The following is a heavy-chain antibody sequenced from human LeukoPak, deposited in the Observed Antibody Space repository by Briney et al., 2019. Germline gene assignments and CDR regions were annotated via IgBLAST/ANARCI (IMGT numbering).Heavy chain of an antibody. Sequence: GGSLRLSCAASGFTFSSYAMSWVRQAPGKGLEWVSAISGSGGSTYYADSVKGRFTISRDNSKNTVFLQMNSLRAEDTAVYYCAKWGDYDVLTGYYVSDYWGQGTLVTVSS. V-gene: IGHV3-23*01. CDR3: AKWGDYDVLTGYYVSDY. J-gene: IGHJ4*02. CDR1: GFTFSSYA. D-gene: IGHD3-9*01. CDR2: ISGSGGST.